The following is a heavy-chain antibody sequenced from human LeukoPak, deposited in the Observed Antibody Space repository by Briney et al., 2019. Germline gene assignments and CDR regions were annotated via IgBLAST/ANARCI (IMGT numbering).Heavy chain of an antibody. J-gene: IGHJ4*02. CDR1: GFKFGDYF. V-gene: IGHV3-11*04. CDR2: INGPSTNI. CDR3: ATSRVYDY. Sequence: GGSLRLSCAASGFKFGDYFMSWIRQFPGKGLEWIAFINGPSTNIDYADSVRGRFIISRDNGKNSLYLHMHGLRTEDTAVYYCATSRVYDYWGQGALVTVSS. D-gene: IGHD2-8*01.